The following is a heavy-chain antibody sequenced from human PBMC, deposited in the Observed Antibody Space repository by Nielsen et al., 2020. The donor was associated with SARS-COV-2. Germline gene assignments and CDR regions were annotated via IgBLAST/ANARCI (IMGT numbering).Heavy chain of an antibody. V-gene: IGHV1-2*02. CDR1: GYTFTGYY. J-gene: IGHJ4*02. CDR2: INPNSGGT. Sequence: ASVKVSCKASGYTFTGYYMHWVRQAPGQGLEWMGWINPNSGGTNYAQKFQGRVTMTRDTSISTAYMELSRLRSDDTAVYYCARVLDTAMAIDYWGQGTLVTVSS. CDR3: ARVLDTAMAIDY. D-gene: IGHD5-18*01.